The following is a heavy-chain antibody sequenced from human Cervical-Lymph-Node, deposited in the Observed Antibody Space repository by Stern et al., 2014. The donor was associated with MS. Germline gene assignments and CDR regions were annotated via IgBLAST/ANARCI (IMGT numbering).Heavy chain of an antibody. CDR3: ARGLSSSWYRAPYFDY. CDR2: VYYNGNT. CDR1: VGSISSFY. Sequence: QVQLQESGPGLVKPSETLSLTCAVSVGSISSFYWSWIRQPPGKGLEWIGYVYYNGNTHYNPSLKSRVTISLDTSKIQFSLKLSSVTAADTAVYYCARGLSSSWYRAPYFDYWGQGSLVTVSS. D-gene: IGHD6-13*01. V-gene: IGHV4-59*01. J-gene: IGHJ4*02.